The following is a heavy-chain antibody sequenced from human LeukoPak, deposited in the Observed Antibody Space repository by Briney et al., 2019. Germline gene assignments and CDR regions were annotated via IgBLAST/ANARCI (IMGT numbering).Heavy chain of an antibody. D-gene: IGHD6-6*01. CDR3: ARVASSSAFDI. V-gene: IGHV4-59*10. CDR1: GGSFSGYY. CDR2: IYTSGST. Sequence: PSETLSLTCAVYGGSFSGYYWSWIRQPAGKGLEWIGRIYTSGSTNYNPSLKSRVTMSVDTSKNQFSLKLSSVTAADTAVYYCARVASSSAFDIWGQGTMVTVSS. J-gene: IGHJ3*02.